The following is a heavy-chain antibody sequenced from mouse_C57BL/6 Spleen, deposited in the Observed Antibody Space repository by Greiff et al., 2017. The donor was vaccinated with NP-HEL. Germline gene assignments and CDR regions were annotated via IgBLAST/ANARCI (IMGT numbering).Heavy chain of an antibody. CDR2: IYPGDGDT. CDR1: GYAFSSSW. Sequence: VQGVESGPELVKPGASVKISCKASGYAFSSSWMNWVKQRPGKGLEWIGRIYPGDGDTNYNGKFKGKATLTADKSSSTAYMQLSSLTSEDSAVYFCERELGAMDYWGQGTSVTVSS. J-gene: IGHJ4*01. V-gene: IGHV1-82*01. D-gene: IGHD4-1*01. CDR3: ERELGAMDY.